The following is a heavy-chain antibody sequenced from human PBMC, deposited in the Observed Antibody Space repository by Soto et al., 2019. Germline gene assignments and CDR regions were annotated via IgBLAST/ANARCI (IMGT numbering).Heavy chain of an antibody. J-gene: IGHJ4*02. CDR3: ARVGHYCSSTSCYFFDY. Sequence: SETLSLTCTFSGGSISSGGYYLSWIRQHPGKGLEWIGYIYYSGSTYYNPSLKSRVTISVDTSKNQFSLKLSSVTAADTAVYYCARVGHYCSSTSCYFFDYWGQGTLVTVSS. CDR1: GGSISSGGYY. CDR2: IYYSGST. D-gene: IGHD2-2*01. V-gene: IGHV4-31*03.